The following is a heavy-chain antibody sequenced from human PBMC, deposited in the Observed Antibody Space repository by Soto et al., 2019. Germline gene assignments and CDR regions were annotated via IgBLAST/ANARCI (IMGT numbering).Heavy chain of an antibody. D-gene: IGHD6-13*01. J-gene: IGHJ3*02. CDR3: ARVRSSWDNDAFDI. V-gene: IGHV1-8*01. CDR1: GYTFTSYD. CDR2: MNPNSGNT. Sequence: ASVKVSCKASGYTFTSYDINWVRQATGQGLEWMGWMNPNSGNTGYAQKFQGRVTMTRNTSISTAYMELSSLRSEDTAVYYCARVRSSWDNDAFDIWGQGTMVTVSS.